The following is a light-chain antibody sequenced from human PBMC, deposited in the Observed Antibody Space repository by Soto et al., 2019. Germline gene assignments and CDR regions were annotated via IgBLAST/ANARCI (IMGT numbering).Light chain of an antibody. Sequence: EIVMTQSPATLSVSPGERATLSCRASQSAHNNLAWYQQKPGQAPRLLIYLTSTRATGVPARFSGSGSGTDFTLTISSLQSEDFAFYYCQESQWWPLTFGGGTKVEIK. CDR2: LTS. CDR1: QSAHNN. J-gene: IGKJ4*01. CDR3: QESQWWPLT. V-gene: IGKV3-15*01.